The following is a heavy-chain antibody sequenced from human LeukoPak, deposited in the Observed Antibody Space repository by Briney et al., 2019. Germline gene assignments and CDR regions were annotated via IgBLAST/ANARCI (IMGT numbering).Heavy chain of an antibody. D-gene: IGHD2-8*01. V-gene: IGHV4-59*01. CDR1: GGSISTYY. CDR2: IYYTGST. Sequence: SETLSLTCTVSGGSISTYYWSWIRQPPGKGLEWIGYIYYTGSTNYNPSLKSRVTISVDTSKNQFSLKLSSVTAADTAVYYCARVINGHFDYWGQGTLVTVSS. J-gene: IGHJ4*02. CDR3: ARVINGHFDY.